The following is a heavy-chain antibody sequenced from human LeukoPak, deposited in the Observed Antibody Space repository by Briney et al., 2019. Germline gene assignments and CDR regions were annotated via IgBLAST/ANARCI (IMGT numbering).Heavy chain of an antibody. CDR2: INHRGAT. CDR3: AIGKRDLSMIIMIVTAVEFYFDS. CDR1: GGSLSDHD. V-gene: IGHV4-34*01. J-gene: IGHJ4*02. D-gene: IGHD3-22*01. Sequence: SESLSLTCAVFGGSLSDHDWSWIRQPPGKGLEWIGEINHRGATNYNPPLKSRVTLSLDTSTNQVSLNLNSLTAAVTAVYYSAIGKRDLSMIIMIVTAVEFYFDSWGPGKLVTVSS.